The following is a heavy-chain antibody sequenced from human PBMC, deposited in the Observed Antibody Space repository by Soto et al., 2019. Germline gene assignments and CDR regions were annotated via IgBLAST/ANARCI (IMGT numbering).Heavy chain of an antibody. Sequence: SEPLSLTCTVSGGSISSGDYYWRWISQPPGKGLEWIGYIYYSGSTYYNPSLKSRVTISVDTSKNQFSLKLSSVTAADTAVYYCARFASYYYDSSPYDYWGQGTLVTVSS. CDR3: ARFASYYYDSSPYDY. CDR1: GGSISSGDYY. J-gene: IGHJ4*02. V-gene: IGHV4-30-4*01. D-gene: IGHD3-22*01. CDR2: IYYSGST.